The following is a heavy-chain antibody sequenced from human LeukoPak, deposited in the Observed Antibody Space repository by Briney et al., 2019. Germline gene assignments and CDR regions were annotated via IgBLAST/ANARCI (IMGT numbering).Heavy chain of an antibody. D-gene: IGHD3-10*01. J-gene: IGHJ1*01. CDR3: ARDRNYYGSGSPQH. Sequence: RASVKVSCKASGYTFTSYGISWVRQAPGQGLEWMGWISAYNGNTNYAQKLQGRVTMTTDTSTSTAYMELRSLRSDDTAVYYCARDRNYYGSGSPQHWGQGTLVTVSS. CDR2: ISAYNGNT. V-gene: IGHV1-18*01. CDR1: GYTFTSYG.